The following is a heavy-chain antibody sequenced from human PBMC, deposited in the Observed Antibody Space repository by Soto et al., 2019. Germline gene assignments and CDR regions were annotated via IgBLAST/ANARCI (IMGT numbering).Heavy chain of an antibody. Sequence: QVQLVQSGAEVKKPGASVKVSCKASGYTFTSYGISWVRQAPGQGLEWMGWISAYNGNTDYPQKLQGRVTMTTDTXTXTXXMELRSRRSDDTAVYYCAREGYCISTSCYASALDYWGQGTLVTVSS. J-gene: IGHJ4*02. V-gene: IGHV1-18*01. CDR2: ISAYNGNT. D-gene: IGHD2-2*01. CDR1: GYTFTSYG. CDR3: AREGYCISTSCYASALDY.